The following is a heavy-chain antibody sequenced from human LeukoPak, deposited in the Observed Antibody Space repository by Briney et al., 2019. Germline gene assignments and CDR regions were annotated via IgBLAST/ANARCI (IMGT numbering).Heavy chain of an antibody. CDR1: GGTFSSYA. CDR2: IIPIFGTA. J-gene: IGHJ4*02. CDR3: ASGDYGDNYELAQFDY. D-gene: IGHD4-17*01. Sequence: ASVKVSCKASGGTFSSYAISWVRQAPGQGLEWMGGIIPIFGTANYAQKFQGRVTITTDESTSTAYMELSSLRSEDTAMFYCASGDYGDNYELAQFDYWGQGTLVTVSS. V-gene: IGHV1-69*05.